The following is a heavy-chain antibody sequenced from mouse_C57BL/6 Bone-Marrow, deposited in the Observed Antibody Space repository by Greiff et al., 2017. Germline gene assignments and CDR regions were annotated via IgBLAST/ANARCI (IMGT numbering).Heavy chain of an antibody. J-gene: IGHJ4*01. CDR3: ARSGYYAMDY. Sequence: QVQLQQSGAELVKPGASVKLSCKASGYTFTSYWMPWVKQRPGQGLEWIGEIDPSDSYTNYNQKFKGKATLTVDTSSSTAYMQLSSLTSEDSAVYYCARSGYYAMDYWGQGTSVTVSS. CDR2: IDPSDSYT. D-gene: IGHD4-1*01. V-gene: IGHV1-50*01. CDR1: GYTFTSYW.